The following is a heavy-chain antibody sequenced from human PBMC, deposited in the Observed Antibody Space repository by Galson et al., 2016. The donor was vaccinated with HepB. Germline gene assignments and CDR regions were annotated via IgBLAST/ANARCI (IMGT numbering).Heavy chain of an antibody. J-gene: IGHJ4*02. V-gene: IGHV3-53*01. CDR3: ATVNYISGTHY. CDR1: GFSVNHNY. Sequence: SLRLSCAASGFSVNHNYMTWVRQAPGKGLEWVSLIYSGGNTNCADSVKGRFTISRDSSKNTLYLQMNSLRTEDTAMYYCATVNYISGTHYWGQGTLVTVSS. CDR2: IYSGGNT. D-gene: IGHD3-10*01.